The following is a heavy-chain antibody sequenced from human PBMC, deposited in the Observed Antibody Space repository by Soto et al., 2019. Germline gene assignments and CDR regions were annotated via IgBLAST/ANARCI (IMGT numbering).Heavy chain of an antibody. J-gene: IGHJ4*02. V-gene: IGHV1-46*01. CDR2: INPSGDT. CDR1: GDTFTSYY. D-gene: IGHD2-15*01. CDR3: ARVSRSGGGCYGIDY. Sequence: ASVKVSCKASGDTFTSYYMHWVRQAPGQGLEWMGIINPSGDTSYAQKFQGRVTMTRDTSTSTVYMELSSLRSEDTAVYYCARVSRSGGGCYGIDYWGKXTLATASS.